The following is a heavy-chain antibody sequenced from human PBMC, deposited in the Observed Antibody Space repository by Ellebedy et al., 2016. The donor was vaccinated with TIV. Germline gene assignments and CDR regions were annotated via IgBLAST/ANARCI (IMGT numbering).Heavy chain of an antibody. J-gene: IGHJ4*02. D-gene: IGHD3-10*01. Sequence: MPSETLSLTCTVSGGSIRSFYWTWIRQPPGKGLEWIGHFYYSGSTNYNPSLKSRVTISGHTSENQVSLRLKSVTAADTAVYYCASAYGSGSDVFDSWGQGTLVTVSS. CDR3: ASAYGSGSDVFDS. CDR2: FYYSGST. V-gene: IGHV4-59*01. CDR1: GGSIRSFY.